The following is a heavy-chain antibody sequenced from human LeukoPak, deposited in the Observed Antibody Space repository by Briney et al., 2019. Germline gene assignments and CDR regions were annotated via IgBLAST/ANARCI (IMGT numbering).Heavy chain of an antibody. D-gene: IGHD3-22*01. V-gene: IGHV3-7*05. J-gene: IGHJ4*02. CDR1: GFTFSTYW. Sequence: GGSLRLSCAASGFTFSTYWMSWVRQAPGKGLECVDNIKQDGSEKYYVDSVKGRFTISRDNTKNSLSLQMNSLKTEDTAVYYCARGADTSGFYYPHYWGQGTLVTVSS. CDR3: ARGADTSGFYYPHY. CDR2: IKQDGSEK.